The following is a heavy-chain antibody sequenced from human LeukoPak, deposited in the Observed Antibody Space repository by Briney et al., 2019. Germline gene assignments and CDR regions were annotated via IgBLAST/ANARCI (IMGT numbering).Heavy chain of an antibody. Sequence: SETLSLTCAVYGGSFSGYYWSWIRQPPGKGLEWIREINHSGSTNYNPSLKSRVTISVDTSKNQFSLKLSSVTAADTAVYYCARRARRRIVATIVDYVDYQDIFDYWGRGTLVTVPS. D-gene: IGHD5-12*01. CDR1: GGSFSGYY. CDR3: ARRARRRIVATIVDYVDYQDIFDY. J-gene: IGHJ4*02. V-gene: IGHV4-34*01. CDR2: INHSGST.